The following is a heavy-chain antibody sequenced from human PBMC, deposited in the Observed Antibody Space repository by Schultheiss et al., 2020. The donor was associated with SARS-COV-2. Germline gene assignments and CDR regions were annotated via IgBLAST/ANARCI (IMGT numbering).Heavy chain of an antibody. CDR1: GGSISSFY. CDR3: ARVVDKSGYEAPDY. J-gene: IGHJ4*02. D-gene: IGHD5-12*01. V-gene: IGHV4-59*08. CDR2: IYYSGST. Sequence: SETLSLTCNVSGGSISSFYWSWIRQPPGKGLEWIGYIYYSGSTNYNPSLKSRVTISVDTSKNQFSLKLSSVTAADTAVYYCARVVDKSGYEAPDYWGQGTLVTVSS.